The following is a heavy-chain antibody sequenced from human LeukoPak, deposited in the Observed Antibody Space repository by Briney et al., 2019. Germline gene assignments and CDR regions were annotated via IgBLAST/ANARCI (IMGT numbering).Heavy chain of an antibody. J-gene: IGHJ3*02. D-gene: IGHD4-23*01. CDR3: ARHKRRVTPCMTCAFDI. Sequence: SETLSLTCTVSGGSISSYYWSWIRQPPGKGLEWIGYIYTSGSTNYNPPLTSRVTISVDTSKNQFSLKLSSVTAADTAVYYCARHKRRVTPCMTCAFDIWGQGTMVTVSS. CDR2: IYTSGST. V-gene: IGHV4-4*09. CDR1: GGSISSYY.